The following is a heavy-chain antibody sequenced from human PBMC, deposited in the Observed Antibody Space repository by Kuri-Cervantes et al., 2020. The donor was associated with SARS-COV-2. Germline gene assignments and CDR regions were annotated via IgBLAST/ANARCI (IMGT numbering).Heavy chain of an antibody. CDR1: GYTFTGYY. CDR2: INPNSGGT. D-gene: IGHD5-18*01. Sequence: SVKVSCKASGYTFTGYYMHWVRQAPGQGLEWMGWINPNSGGTNYAQKFQGWVTMTRDTSISTAYMELSRLRSDDAAVYYCARGLDTAMAYYFDYWGQGTLVTVSS. V-gene: IGHV1-2*04. CDR3: ARGLDTAMAYYFDY. J-gene: IGHJ4*02.